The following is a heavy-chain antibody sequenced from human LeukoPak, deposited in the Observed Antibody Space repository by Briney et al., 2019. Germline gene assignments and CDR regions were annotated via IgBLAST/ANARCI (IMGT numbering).Heavy chain of an antibody. J-gene: IGHJ4*02. D-gene: IGHD6-13*01. CDR2: TYSTGST. CDR1: GGSISSYY. CDR3: AMQTASAGTAGFDF. Sequence: SETLSLTCTVSGGSISSYYWSWIRQPAGKGLEWIGRTYSTGSTNYNPSLKSRVTMSVDTSKNQFSLRLRSVTAADTAVYYCAMQTASAGTAGFDFWGQGALVTVSS. V-gene: IGHV4-4*07.